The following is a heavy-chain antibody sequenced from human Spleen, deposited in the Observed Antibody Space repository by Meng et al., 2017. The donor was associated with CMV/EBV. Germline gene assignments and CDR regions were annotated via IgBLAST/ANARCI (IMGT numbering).Heavy chain of an antibody. J-gene: IGHJ4*02. Sequence: GGSLRLSCAASGFSVISSYMSWVRQAPGKGLEWVSYISSTGSVKHYADSLRGRFTVSRDNAKNSLYLQMTSLRADDTAVYYCARSLFDSNDPFDYWGQGTLVTVSS. V-gene: IGHV3-11*04. CDR3: ARSLFDSNDPFDY. CDR1: GFSVISSY. D-gene: IGHD3-22*01. CDR2: ISSTGSVK.